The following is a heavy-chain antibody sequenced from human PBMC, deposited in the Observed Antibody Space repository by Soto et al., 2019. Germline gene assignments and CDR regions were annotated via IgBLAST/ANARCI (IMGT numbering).Heavy chain of an antibody. CDR1: GYNFATYW. D-gene: IGHD4-17*01. J-gene: IGHJ5*02. CDR3: ARNGFYGDYASNYFDP. Sequence: GESLKISCKGSGYNFATYWIAWVRQMPGKGLEYMGIIYPGDSDTRYSPSFQGQVTFSADKSINTAYLQWSSLKASDTAMYYCARNGFYGDYASNYFDPWGQGTLVTVYS. CDR2: IYPGDSDT. V-gene: IGHV5-51*01.